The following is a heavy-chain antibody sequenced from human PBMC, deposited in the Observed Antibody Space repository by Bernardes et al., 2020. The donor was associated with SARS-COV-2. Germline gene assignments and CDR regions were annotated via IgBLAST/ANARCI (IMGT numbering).Heavy chain of an antibody. CDR2: IYYSGDT. CDR1: SGSISSGDYY. V-gene: IGHV4-30-4*01. D-gene: IGHD2-21*01. CDR3: AREVVVVIDPKDDFDL. Sequence: SETLSLTCTVSSGSISSGDYYWSWIRQPPGKGLEWIGYIYYSGDTYYNPSLRARVSMSVDTSKNQFSLSLISVTAADTAVYYCAREVVVVIDPKDDFDLWGRGTLVTVSS. J-gene: IGHJ2*01.